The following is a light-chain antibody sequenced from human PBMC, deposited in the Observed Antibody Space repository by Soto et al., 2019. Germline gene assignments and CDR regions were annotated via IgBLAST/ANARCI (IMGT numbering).Light chain of an antibody. CDR2: DSS. V-gene: IGKV3-11*01. J-gene: IGKJ4*01. Sequence: EIVLTQSPGTLSLSPGERATLSCRASQSVSSYLAWYQQKPGQAPRLLLYDSSTRATGVPARFSGSGSGTDFTLIISSLEPEDFAVYYCQHRSNWPLSFGGGTKVEIK. CDR1: QSVSSY. CDR3: QHRSNWPLS.